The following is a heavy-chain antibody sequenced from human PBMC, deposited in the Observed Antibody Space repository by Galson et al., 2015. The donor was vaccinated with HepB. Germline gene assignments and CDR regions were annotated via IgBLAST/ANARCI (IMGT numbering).Heavy chain of an antibody. D-gene: IGHD1-26*01. CDR3: AKGGASGSYLNWFDP. V-gene: IGHV3-23*01. Sequence: SLRLSCAASGFTFSSYAMHWVRQAPGKGLEWVSAISGSGGSTYYADSVKGRFTISRDNSKNTLYLQMNSLRAEDTAVYYCAKGGASGSYLNWFDPWGQGTLVTVSS. CDR2: ISGSGGST. J-gene: IGHJ5*02. CDR1: GFTFSSYA.